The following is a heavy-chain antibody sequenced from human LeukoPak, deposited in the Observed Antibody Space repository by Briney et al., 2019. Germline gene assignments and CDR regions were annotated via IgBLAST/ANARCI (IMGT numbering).Heavy chain of an antibody. CDR3: AKALVPELSPYYFDY. J-gene: IGHJ4*02. Sequence: RPGRSLRLSCGASGFTFDDYAMHWVRQAPGKGREWVSGISWNSGSIGYADSVKGRFTISRDNAKNSLYLQMNSLRAEDMALYYCAKALVPELSPYYFDYWGQGTQVTVSS. V-gene: IGHV3-9*03. CDR1: GFTFDDYA. D-gene: IGHD2-2*01. CDR2: ISWNSGSI.